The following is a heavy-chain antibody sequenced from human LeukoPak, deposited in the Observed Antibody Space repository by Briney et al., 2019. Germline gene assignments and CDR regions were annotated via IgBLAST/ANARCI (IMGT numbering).Heavy chain of an antibody. Sequence: ASVKVSCKASGYTFTSYGISWVRHAPGQGLEWMGWISAYNGNTNYAQTLQGRVTMTTDTSTSTAYMELRSLRSDDTAVYYCAREYQNDSYGSGSYYNWIGDYYYGMDVWGKGTTVTVSS. V-gene: IGHV1-18*04. CDR1: GYTFTSYG. J-gene: IGHJ6*04. CDR2: ISAYNGNT. D-gene: IGHD3-10*01. CDR3: AREYQNDSYGSGSYYNWIGDYYYGMDV.